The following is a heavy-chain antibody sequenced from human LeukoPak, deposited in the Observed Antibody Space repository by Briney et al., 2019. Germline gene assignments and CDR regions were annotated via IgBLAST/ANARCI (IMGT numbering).Heavy chain of an antibody. CDR2: IYYSGST. CDR1: GGSISSYY. J-gene: IGHJ1*01. Sequence: SETLSLTCTVSGGSISSYYWSWIRQPPGKGLEWIGYIYYSGSTNYNPSLKSRVTISVDTSKNQFSLKLSSVTAADTAVYYCASGGYYDSSGYYNTPKYFQYWGQGTLVTVSS. V-gene: IGHV4-59*01. CDR3: ASGGYYDSSGYYNTPKYFQY. D-gene: IGHD3-22*01.